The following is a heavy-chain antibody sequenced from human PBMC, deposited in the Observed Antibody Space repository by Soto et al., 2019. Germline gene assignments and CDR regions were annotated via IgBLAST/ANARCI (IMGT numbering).Heavy chain of an antibody. J-gene: IGHJ4*02. CDR1: GYTFNRYG. D-gene: IGHD2-21*02. Sequence: GASVTVSCKASGYTFNRYGISWVRQAPGQGLEWMGWISAYNGNTNYAQKLQGRVTMTTDTSTSTAYMGLSSLRSEDTAVYYCARSIVVVTALDYWGQGTLVTVSS. CDR2: ISAYNGNT. CDR3: ARSIVVVTALDY. V-gene: IGHV1-18*01.